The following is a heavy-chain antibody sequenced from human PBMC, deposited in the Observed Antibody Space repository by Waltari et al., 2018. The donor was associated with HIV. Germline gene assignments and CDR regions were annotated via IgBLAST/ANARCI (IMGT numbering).Heavy chain of an antibody. V-gene: IGHV4-34*01. CDR1: GGSFSGYY. Sequence: QVQLQQWGAGLLKPSEPLSLTCAVFGGSFSGYYWSWIRQPPGKGREGIGEINHRGRTNYNPALKSRVTISVDTSKNQCSLKLSSVTAADTAVYYCARGGSYYEFWSGPSGGWFDPWGQGTLVTVSS. CDR3: ARGGSYYEFWSGPSGGWFDP. CDR2: INHRGRT. J-gene: IGHJ5*02. D-gene: IGHD3-3*01.